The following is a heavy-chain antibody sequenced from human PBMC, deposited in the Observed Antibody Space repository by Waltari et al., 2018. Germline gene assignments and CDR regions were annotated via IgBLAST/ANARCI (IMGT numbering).Heavy chain of an antibody. V-gene: IGHV3-7*01. CDR2: IYGDGSAK. D-gene: IGHD2-8*01. CDR1: GFTFSNYN. J-gene: IGHJ4*02. CDR3: VRDGLMHAADD. Sequence: EVQLVESGGNLVQPGGSLRRSCVDSGFTFSNYNRMWVRQAPGKGLEWVANIYGDGSAKSYMHSVNGRVTISSDNAKNSVYMQLSSLRDDDTAVYYCVRDGLMHAADDWGQGTLVSVSS.